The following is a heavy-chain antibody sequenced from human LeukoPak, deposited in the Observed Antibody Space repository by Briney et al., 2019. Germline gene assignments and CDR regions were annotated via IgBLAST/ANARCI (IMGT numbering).Heavy chain of an antibody. Sequence: GGSVKVSCRASGYTFTSYGISWVRQAPGQGLEWMGWISAYNGNTNYAQKLQGRVTMTTDTSTSTAYMELRSLRSDDTAVYYCARGIEDYDILTGYLNNWGQGTLVTVSS. V-gene: IGHV1-18*01. CDR3: ARGIEDYDILTGYLNN. CDR2: ISAYNGNT. CDR1: GYTFTSYG. D-gene: IGHD3-9*01. J-gene: IGHJ4*02.